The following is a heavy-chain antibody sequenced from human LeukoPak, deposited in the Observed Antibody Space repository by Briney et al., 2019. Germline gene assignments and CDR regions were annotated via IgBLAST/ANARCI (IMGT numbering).Heavy chain of an antibody. CDR1: GGSISSGGYY. J-gene: IGHJ5*02. D-gene: IGHD6-25*01. Sequence: KPSETLSLTCTVSGGSISSGGYYWSWIRQHPGKGLEWIGYIYYSGSTYYNPSLKSRVTISVDTSKNQFSLKLSSVTAADTAVYYCARIERFWFDPWGQRTLDTVSS. V-gene: IGHV4-31*03. CDR3: ARIERFWFDP. CDR2: IYYSGST.